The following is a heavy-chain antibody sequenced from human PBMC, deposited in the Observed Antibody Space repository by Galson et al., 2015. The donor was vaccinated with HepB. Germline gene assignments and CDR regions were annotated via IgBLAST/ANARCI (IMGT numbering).Heavy chain of an antibody. J-gene: IGHJ6*02. V-gene: IGHV3-66*02. CDR1: GFTVSTNY. D-gene: IGHD3-16*02. CDR3: AGRYVMMAFGRPIVRDYGMDV. CDR2: IYSSGST. Sequence: SLRLSCAASGFTVSTNYMNWVRQAPGEGLEWVSIIYSSGSTYYADSVRGRFTISRDKSENTVHLQMNSLRPDDTGVYYCAGRYVMMAFGRPIVRDYGMDVWGQGSTVPVSS.